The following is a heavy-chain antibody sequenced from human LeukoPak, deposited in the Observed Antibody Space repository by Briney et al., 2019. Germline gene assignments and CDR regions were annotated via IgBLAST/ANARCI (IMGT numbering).Heavy chain of an antibody. V-gene: IGHV4-34*01. J-gene: IGHJ4*02. CDR2: INQSGST. CDR3: AREGLFYGYFDH. CDR1: GGSFSGYY. Sequence: SETLSPTCALYGGSFSGYYWSWIRQPPGKGLEWIGEINQSGSTNYNPSLKSRVTISVDTSKNQFSLKLSSLTAADTAVYYCAREGLFYGYFDHWGQGTLVTVSS. D-gene: IGHD5-18*01.